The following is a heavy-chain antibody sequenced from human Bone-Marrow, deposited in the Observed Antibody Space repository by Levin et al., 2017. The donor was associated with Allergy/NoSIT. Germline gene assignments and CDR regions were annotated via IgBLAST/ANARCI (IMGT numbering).Heavy chain of an antibody. CDR1: GGSISTYY. V-gene: IGHV4-30-4*01. CDR3: ARRNAAAASFDY. Sequence: SETLSLTCTVSGGSISTYYWSWIRQPPGKGLEWIGYIYYSGNTYYIPSLRSRVSISLDTSKNQFSLKLTSVTATDTAVYFCARRNAAAASFDYWGQGTLVTVSS. J-gene: IGHJ4*02. D-gene: IGHD6-13*01. CDR2: IYYSGNT.